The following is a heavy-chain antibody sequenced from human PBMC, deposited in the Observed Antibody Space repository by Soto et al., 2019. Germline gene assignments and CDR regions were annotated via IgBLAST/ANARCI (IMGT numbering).Heavy chain of an antibody. D-gene: IGHD5-12*01. Sequence: PGGSLRLSCAASGFTFSSYSMNWVRQAPGKGLEWVSSISSSSSYIYYADSVKGRFTISRDNAKNSLYLQMNSLRAEDTAVYYCASSVVATIESCSDFCGQGILVTVSS. CDR2: ISSSSSYI. V-gene: IGHV3-21*01. CDR1: GFTFSSYS. CDR3: ASSVVATIESCSDF. J-gene: IGHJ4*02.